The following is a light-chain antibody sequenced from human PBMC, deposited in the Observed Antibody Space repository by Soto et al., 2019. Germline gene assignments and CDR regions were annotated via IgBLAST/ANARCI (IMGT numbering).Light chain of an antibody. J-gene: IGKJ1*01. CDR1: QSINRW. CDR3: QQYGSYWT. Sequence: TQSPYSLSVSIGDTETITLRASQSINRWLAWYQLKPGEAPKLLIYDASSLESGVPSRFSGTGSGTEFTLIISSLQPDDFATYYCQQYGSYWTFGQGSIVDVK. CDR2: DAS. V-gene: IGKV1-5*01.